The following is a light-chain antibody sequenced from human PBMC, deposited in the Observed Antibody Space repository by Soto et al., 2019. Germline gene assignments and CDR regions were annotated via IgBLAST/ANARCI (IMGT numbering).Light chain of an antibody. V-gene: IGLV1-51*01. CDR1: SSNIGGNS. CDR3: GSWDSSLSAYV. J-gene: IGLJ1*01. Sequence: QSVLAQPPSVSAAPGQKVTISCSGSSSNIGGNSVSWYQQLPGTAPKLLIYDDNKRPSGIPDRFSGSKSGTSVTLGITGFQTGDEADYYCGSWDSSLSAYVFGTGTKV. CDR2: DDN.